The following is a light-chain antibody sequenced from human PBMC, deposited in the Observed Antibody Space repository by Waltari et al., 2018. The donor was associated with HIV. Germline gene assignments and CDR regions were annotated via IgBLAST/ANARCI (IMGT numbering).Light chain of an antibody. V-gene: IGLV2-14*03. CDR1: DSAFGLYNF. J-gene: IGLJ3*02. CDR2: DVD. Sequence: SAVTQPASVSGLPGQSITISCTGGDSAFGLYNFVSWYQQHPGRVPRLILYDVDSRAPGISDLFSGSRSGPTASLNISRRRAEDEADYYCASFTGDDTLLFGGGTKVTVL. CDR3: ASFTGDDTLL.